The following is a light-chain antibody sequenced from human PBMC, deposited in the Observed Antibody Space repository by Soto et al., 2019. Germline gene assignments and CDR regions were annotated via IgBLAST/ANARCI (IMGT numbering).Light chain of an antibody. CDR3: QQYNGSPPWT. V-gene: IGKV3-15*01. Sequence: EVVVTQSPATLSVSPGERATLSCRASPSVNGNLAWYQQKPGQTPRLLIYDVSTRANSVPARFSGRGSGTEFTRTISSLQSEYFAVYYGQQYNGSPPWTCGRGTRVEIK. J-gene: IGKJ1*01. CDR1: PSVNGN. CDR2: DVS.